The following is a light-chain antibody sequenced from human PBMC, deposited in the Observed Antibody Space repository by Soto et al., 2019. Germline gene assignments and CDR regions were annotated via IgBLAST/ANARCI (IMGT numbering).Light chain of an antibody. CDR1: QSVSRY. CDR3: QQRATWPPGFT. CDR2: DAS. V-gene: IGKV3-11*01. Sequence: EIVLTQSPATLSLSPGERATLSCRASQSVSRYLAWYQQKPGQAPRLLIYDASNRATGIPARFSGSGAGTDVTLTLSSLELDDFGVYFCQQRATWPPGFTFGPGTKVDFK. J-gene: IGKJ3*01.